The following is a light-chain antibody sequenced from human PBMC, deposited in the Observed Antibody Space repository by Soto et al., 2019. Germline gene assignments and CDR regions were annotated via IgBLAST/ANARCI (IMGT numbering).Light chain of an antibody. CDR2: GAS. J-gene: IGKJ5*01. V-gene: IGKV3-15*01. Sequence: EVVMTQYPANLSLSPGERVTLSCRASQSVRSKLAWYQQKPGQSPRLLISGASTRATGIPARFSGSGSGTEFTLTISSLQSEDFAVYYCQQYNNWPTITFGQGTRLEIK. CDR1: QSVRSK. CDR3: QQYNNWPTIT.